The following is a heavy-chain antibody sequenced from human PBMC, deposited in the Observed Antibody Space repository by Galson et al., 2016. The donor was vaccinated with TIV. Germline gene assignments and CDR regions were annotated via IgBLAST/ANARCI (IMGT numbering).Heavy chain of an antibody. J-gene: IGHJ5*02. CDR1: GFKFSDYW. CDR2: INSDSTII. D-gene: IGHD2-8*01. V-gene: IGHV3-74*03. Sequence: SLRLSCAASGFKFSDYWMHWVRQAPGKGLVWVSCINSDSTIITYADSVRGRFTISRDNAKNTLYLQMNSLRVEDTAVYYCSLMNWFNPWGQGTLVTVSS. CDR3: SLMNWFNP.